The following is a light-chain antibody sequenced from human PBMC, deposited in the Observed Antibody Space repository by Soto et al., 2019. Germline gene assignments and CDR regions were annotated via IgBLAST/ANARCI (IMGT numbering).Light chain of an antibody. CDR2: GAS. CDR1: QSVSSSY. V-gene: IGKV3-20*01. CDR3: QKYGSSLTWT. J-gene: IGKJ1*01. Sequence: EIVLTQSPGTLSLSPGERATLSCRASQSVSSSYLAWYQQKPGQAPRLLIYGASSRATGITDRFSGSGSGTDFTLTISRLEPEDFAVYYCQKYGSSLTWTFGQGTKVEIK.